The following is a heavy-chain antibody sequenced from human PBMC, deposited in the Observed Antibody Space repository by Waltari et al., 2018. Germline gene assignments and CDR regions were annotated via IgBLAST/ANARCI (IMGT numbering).Heavy chain of an antibody. CDR3: ASSPRYALDI. Sequence: EVQLVESGGGLVQPGGSLRLSCAASGFTLTSYWMSWVRQAPGKGLEWVANIKEDGSEKYYLDSLKGRFTISRDNAKNSLYLQMNSLRAEDTAVYFCASSPRYALDIWGQGTMVTVSS. V-gene: IGHV3-7*01. J-gene: IGHJ3*02. CDR2: IKEDGSEK. CDR1: GFTLTSYW.